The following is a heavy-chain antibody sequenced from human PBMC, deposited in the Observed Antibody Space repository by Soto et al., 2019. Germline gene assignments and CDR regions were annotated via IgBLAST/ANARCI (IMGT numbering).Heavy chain of an antibody. Sequence: QVQLVQSGAEVQKPGSSVKVSCKASGGTFSSYALSWVRQAPGQGLEWMGRIIPIFGIANYAQKCQGRVTLTADKSTSTAYFELSSLRSEDTAVYYCAREYSSSDSTMGVWGKGTTVTVSS. CDR1: GGTFSSYA. D-gene: IGHD6-6*01. J-gene: IGHJ6*03. CDR2: IIPIFGIA. CDR3: AREYSSSDSTMGV. V-gene: IGHV1-69*04.